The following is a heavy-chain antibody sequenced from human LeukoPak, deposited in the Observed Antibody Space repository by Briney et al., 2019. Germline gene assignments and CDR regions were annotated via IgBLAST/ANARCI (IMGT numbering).Heavy chain of an antibody. CDR3: AKAKRSSSWYSDFDY. CDR2: ISGSSGII. Sequence: GGSLRLSCAASGFTFNTYTMNWVRQAPGKGLEWVSYISGSSGIIDYADSVRGRFTVSRDNSKNTLYLQMNSLRAEDTAVYYCAKAKRSSSWYSDFDYWGQGTLVTVSS. D-gene: IGHD6-13*01. CDR1: GFTFNTYT. V-gene: IGHV3-48*01. J-gene: IGHJ4*02.